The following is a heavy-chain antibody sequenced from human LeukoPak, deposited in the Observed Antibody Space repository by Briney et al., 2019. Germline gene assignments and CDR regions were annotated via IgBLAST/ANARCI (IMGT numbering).Heavy chain of an antibody. CDR2: IYYTGTT. J-gene: IGHJ3*02. CDR3: ARAAWRGTNSRDAFDI. D-gene: IGHD4/OR15-4a*01. CDR1: GGSISSGGDY. Sequence: PSETLSLTCTVSGGSISSGGDYWSLIRQHPGKGLEWIGYIYYTGTTYYNPSLKSRITISVDPSKNQFSLNLSSMTAADTAVYYCARAAWRGTNSRDAFDIWGQGTVVTVSS. V-gene: IGHV4-31*03.